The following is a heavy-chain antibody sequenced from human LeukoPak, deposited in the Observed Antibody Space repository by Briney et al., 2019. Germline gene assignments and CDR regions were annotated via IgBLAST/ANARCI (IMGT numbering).Heavy chain of an antibody. D-gene: IGHD2-21*01. CDR1: GVSVSEYY. Sequence: PSETLSLTFAVSGVSVSEYYWSWIRQSPEKGLEWIGEVSPGGYTTYNPSLRSRVIISEDTSENQLSLNVTSVTAADTALYYCARIRCGRGQARCYNHWAQGSLVTVSS. V-gene: IGHV4-34*01. CDR2: VSPGGYT. CDR3: ARIRCGRGQARCYNH. J-gene: IGHJ5*02.